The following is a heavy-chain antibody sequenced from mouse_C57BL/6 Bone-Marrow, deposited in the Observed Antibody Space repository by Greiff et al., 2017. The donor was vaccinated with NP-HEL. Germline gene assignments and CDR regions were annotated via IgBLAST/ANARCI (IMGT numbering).Heavy chain of an antibody. CDR3: ASIITTERFWSFDV. D-gene: IGHD1-1*01. CDR2: IHPNSGST. CDR1: GYTFTSYW. Sequence: VKLQESGAELVKPGASVKLSCKASGYTFTSYWMHWVKQRPGQGLEWIGMIHPNSGSTNYNEKFKSKATLTVDKSSSTAYMQLSSLTSEDSAVYYCASIITTERFWSFDVWGTGTTVTVSS. J-gene: IGHJ1*03. V-gene: IGHV1-64*01.